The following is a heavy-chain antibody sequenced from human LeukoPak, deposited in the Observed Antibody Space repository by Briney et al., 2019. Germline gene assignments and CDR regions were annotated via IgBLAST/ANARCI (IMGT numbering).Heavy chain of an antibody. J-gene: IGHJ4*02. CDR1: GGSFSGYY. Sequence: PSETLSLTCAVYGGSFSGYYWSWIRQPPGKGLEWIGEINHSGSTNYNPSLKSRVTISVGTSKNQFSLKLSSVTAADTAVYYCARGQLLMDYWGQGTLVTVSS. D-gene: IGHD2-15*01. CDR2: INHSGST. V-gene: IGHV4-34*01. CDR3: ARGQLLMDY.